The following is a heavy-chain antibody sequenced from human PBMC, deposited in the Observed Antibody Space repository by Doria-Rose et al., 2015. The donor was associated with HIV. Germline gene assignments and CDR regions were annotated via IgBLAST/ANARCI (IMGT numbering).Heavy chain of an antibody. V-gene: IGHV5-51*01. J-gene: IGHJ4*02. CDR2: IYPGDSDT. Sequence: IVWVRQMPGKGLEWMGIIYPGDSDTRYSPSFQGQVTISADKSINTVYLQWSSLKASDTAMYYCARHGDCGGDCNWGQGTRVTVSS. D-gene: IGHD2-21*02. CDR3: ARHGDCGGDCN.